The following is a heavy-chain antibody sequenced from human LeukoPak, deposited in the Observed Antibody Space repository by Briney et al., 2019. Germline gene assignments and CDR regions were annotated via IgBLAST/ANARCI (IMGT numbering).Heavy chain of an antibody. CDR1: GLSFSSSW. J-gene: IGHJ4*02. CDR3: AREGESYPDLDY. D-gene: IGHD3-10*01. CDR2: IKQAGSEK. Sequence: PWGSLRLSCAASGLSFSSSWMNWFRQAPAKGGEWVATIKQAGSEKFYLDSVKGRFTISRDNARNSLYLQMDSLRPEDTAVYYCAREGESYPDLDYWGQGTLVTVSS. V-gene: IGHV3-7*01.